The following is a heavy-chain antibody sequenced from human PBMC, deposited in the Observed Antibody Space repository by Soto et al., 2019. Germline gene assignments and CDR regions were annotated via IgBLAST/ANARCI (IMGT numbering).Heavy chain of an antibody. J-gene: IGHJ4*02. Sequence: QSGGSLRLSCAASGFTFSSYAMSWVRQSPGKGLEWVSAIPGSSISTYYAGSVKGRFTISRDNSKNTLYLQMNSLRVEDTAVYYCAKIGSSSSVSLPLVLLDHWGQGALVTVSS. D-gene: IGHD6-6*01. V-gene: IGHV3-23*01. CDR2: IPGSSIST. CDR1: GFTFSSYA. CDR3: AKIGSSSSVSLPLVLLDH.